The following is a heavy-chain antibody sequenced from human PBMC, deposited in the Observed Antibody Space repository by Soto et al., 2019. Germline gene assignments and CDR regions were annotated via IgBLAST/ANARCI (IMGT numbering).Heavy chain of an antibody. J-gene: IGHJ4*02. V-gene: IGHV3-64*07. CDR2: ISSNGGRT. Sequence: EVQLLESGGGLVQPGGSLRLSCSASGFIFRNYNMHWVRQAPGKGLEYVSGISSNGGRTFYADSVKGRFSISRDNSKNTLHLQMGSLSPEDMGTYYCARADYGTFDNWGQGTLVAVSS. D-gene: IGHD4-17*01. CDR1: GFIFRNYN. CDR3: ARADYGTFDN.